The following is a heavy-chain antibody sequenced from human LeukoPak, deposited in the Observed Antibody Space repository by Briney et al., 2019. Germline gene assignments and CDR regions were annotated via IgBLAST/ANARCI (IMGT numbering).Heavy chain of an antibody. CDR2: IHHNGTR. J-gene: IGHJ6*02. Sequence: WETLSLTCGVSVGSISSGNWWSWVRQSPEKGLEWIGEIHHNGTRNYNPSLKSRVTISADTFQNHFSLIVTSLTAADTAVYYCATAPILRGEGGEHYRCGMDVWGQGTTVIVSS. D-gene: IGHD2-2*02. CDR3: ATAPILRGEGGEHYRCGMDV. CDR1: VGSISSGNW. V-gene: IGHV4/OR15-8*01.